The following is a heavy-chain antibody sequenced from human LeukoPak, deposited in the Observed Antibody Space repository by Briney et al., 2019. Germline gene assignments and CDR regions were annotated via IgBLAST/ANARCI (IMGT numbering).Heavy chain of an antibody. CDR1: GFTFDNFG. CDR2: ISGDSGDT. D-gene: IGHD1-1*01. V-gene: IGHV3-21*05. CDR3: ARDPRTVRI. J-gene: IGHJ4*02. Sequence: PGGSLRLSCEVFGFTFDNFGMHWVRQAPGKGLEWLSYISGDSGDTNYADSVKGRFTISRDNAKNSLYLQMNSLRVEDTAVYFCARDPRTVRIWGQGTLVTVSS.